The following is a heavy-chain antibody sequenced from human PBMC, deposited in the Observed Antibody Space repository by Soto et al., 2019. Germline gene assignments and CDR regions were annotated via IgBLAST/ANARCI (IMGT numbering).Heavy chain of an antibody. CDR2: ISGSGVST. CDR1: GFTFSSSA. Sequence: GGSLRLSCAASGFTFSSSAMSWVRQAPGKGLEWVSAISGSGVSTYYADSVKGRFTISRDNSKNTLYLQMNSLRAEDTAVYYCAKSPVMYYYDSSGYYHYDFWGQGTLVTVSS. J-gene: IGHJ4*02. D-gene: IGHD3-22*01. CDR3: AKSPVMYYYDSSGYYHYDF. V-gene: IGHV3-23*01.